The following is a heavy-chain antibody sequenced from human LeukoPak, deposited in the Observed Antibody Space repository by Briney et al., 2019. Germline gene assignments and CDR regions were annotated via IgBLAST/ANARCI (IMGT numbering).Heavy chain of an antibody. CDR2: ISSSGSTI. CDR1: GFTFSDYY. CDR3: ARSGVLNYYYYYYMDV. J-gene: IGHJ6*03. V-gene: IGHV3-11*04. Sequence: GGSLRPSCAASGFTFSDYYMSWIRQAPGKGLEWVSYISSSGSTIYYADSVKGRFTISRDNAKNSLYLQMNSLRAEDTAVYYCARSGVLNYYYYYYMDVWGKGTTVTVSS. D-gene: IGHD3-10*01.